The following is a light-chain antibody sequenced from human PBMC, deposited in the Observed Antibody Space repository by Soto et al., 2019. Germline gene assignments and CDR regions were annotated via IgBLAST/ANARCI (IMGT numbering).Light chain of an antibody. CDR3: QQYNSHDDIA. CDR2: DAS. V-gene: IGKV1-5*01. Sequence: DIQMTQSPSTLSAYVGDRVTITCRASQSISTWLAWYQQKPGKAPKPLIYDASSLQSGVPSRFSGSGSGTEFTLTISSLQPDDSATYYCQQYNSHDDIAFGRGTKVDIK. CDR1: QSISTW. J-gene: IGKJ4*01.